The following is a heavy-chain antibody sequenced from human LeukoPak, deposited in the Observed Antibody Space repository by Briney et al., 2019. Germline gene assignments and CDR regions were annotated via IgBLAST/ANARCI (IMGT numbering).Heavy chain of an antibody. D-gene: IGHD3-10*01. CDR3: AREGFGPVAFDI. J-gene: IGHJ3*02. CDR1: GYTFTGYY. V-gene: IGHV1-2*02. Sequence: ASAKVSCKASGYTFTGYYMHWVRQAPGQGLEWMGWINPNSGGTNYAQKFQGRVTMTRDTSISTAYMELSRLRSDDTAVYCCAREGFGPVAFDIWGQGTMVTVSS. CDR2: INPNSGGT.